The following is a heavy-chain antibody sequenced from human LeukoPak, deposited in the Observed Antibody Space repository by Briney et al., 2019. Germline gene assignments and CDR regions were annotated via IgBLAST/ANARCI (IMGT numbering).Heavy chain of an antibody. CDR1: GGSFCGYY. CDR3: ALRYYYDSSGYYPDY. CDR2: INYSGST. D-gene: IGHD3-22*01. V-gene: IGHV4-34*01. J-gene: IGHJ4*02. Sequence: PPETLSLTCAVYGGSFCGYYWSWIRQPPGKGLEWIGEINYSGSTNHNPPLPRRGAISVDTSKNQSSLKLSSVTAADTAVYYCALRYYYDSSGYYPDYWGQGTLVTVSS.